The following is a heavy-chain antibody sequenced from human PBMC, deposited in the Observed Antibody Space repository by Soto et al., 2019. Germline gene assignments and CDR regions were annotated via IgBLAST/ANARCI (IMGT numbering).Heavy chain of an antibody. V-gene: IGHV1-18*01. CDR1: GYTFTRYG. D-gene: IGHD6-19*01. CDR2: ISAYNGST. CDR3: ARERGVAGDY. Sequence: QVQLVQSGAEVKKPGASVKVSCKASGYTFTRYGLSWVRPAPGQGLEWMGWISAYNGSTNYAQKLQGRGTMTTDTSTRTSYMALRSLRSDDTAVYYCARERGVAGDYWGQVTLVTVSS. J-gene: IGHJ4*02.